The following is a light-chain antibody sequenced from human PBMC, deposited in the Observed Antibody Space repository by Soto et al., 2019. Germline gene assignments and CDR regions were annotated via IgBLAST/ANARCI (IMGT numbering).Light chain of an antibody. Sequence: QSALTQPASVSGSPGQSITISCTGTSSDIGGYKYVSWYQQHTGKVPKLLIFDVNNRPSGVSDRCSGSKSGNTASLTITGLQAEDEAEYYCCSYTSSTSLIFGGGTKVTVL. CDR1: SSDIGGYKY. V-gene: IGLV2-14*03. J-gene: IGLJ1*01. CDR3: CSYTSSTSLI. CDR2: DVN.